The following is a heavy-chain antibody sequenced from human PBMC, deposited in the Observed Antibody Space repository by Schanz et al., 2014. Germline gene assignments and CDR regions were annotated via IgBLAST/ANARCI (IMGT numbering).Heavy chain of an antibody. Sequence: QVQLQESGPGLLKPSETLSLTCTVSGGSIRSYFWSWIRQPPGKGLEWVGRVFPNGITNYNPSLKSRVPISLDTSKTQFSLTLTSLTAADTAVYYCARDTTWRLDLWGRGTLVTVSS. CDR2: VFPNGIT. V-gene: IGHV4-4*08. D-gene: IGHD1-1*01. CDR3: ARDTTWRLDL. CDR1: GGSIRSYF. J-gene: IGHJ2*01.